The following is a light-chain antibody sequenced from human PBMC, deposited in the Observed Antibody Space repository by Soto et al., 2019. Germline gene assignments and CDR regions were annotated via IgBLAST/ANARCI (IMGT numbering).Light chain of an antibody. CDR2: GVS. V-gene: IGKV3-20*01. CDR1: QGIGNNY. J-gene: IGKJ1*01. Sequence: ENVLTQSPGTLSFSPGERAALSCRASQGIGNNYLAWYQQKPGQAPRLLIYGVSNRATGIPDRFSGSGSGTDFTITISRLEPEDYAVYYCQHFGGSSWTFGQGTKVEIK. CDR3: QHFGGSSWT.